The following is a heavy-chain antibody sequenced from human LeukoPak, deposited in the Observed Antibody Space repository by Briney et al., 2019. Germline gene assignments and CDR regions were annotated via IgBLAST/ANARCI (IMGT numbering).Heavy chain of an antibody. CDR3: ARGGGYNWNSTQGNFDY. V-gene: IGHV4-34*01. D-gene: IGHD1-20*01. CDR2: INHSGST. CDR1: GGSFSGYY. Sequence: PSETLSLTCAVYGGSFSGYYWSWIRQPPGKGLEWIGEINHSGSTNYNPSLKSRVTISVDTSKNQFSLKLSSVTAADTAVYYCARGGGYNWNSTQGNFDYWGQGTLVTVAS. J-gene: IGHJ4*02.